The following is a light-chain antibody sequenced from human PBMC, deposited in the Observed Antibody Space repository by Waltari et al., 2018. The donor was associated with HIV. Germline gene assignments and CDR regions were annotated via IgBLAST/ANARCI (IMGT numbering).Light chain of an antibody. CDR1: NSDIGSYDY. CDR2: EVT. CDR3: SSFADRDGFYVV. J-gene: IGLJ2*01. Sequence: QSALTQPPSASGSPGQSVTLSCTGSNSDIGSYDYASWSQLHPGKAPRLVISEVTKRPSGVSDRFSGSKSANTAFLTVSTLQAEDEADYYCSSFADRDGFYVVFGGGTRLTVL. V-gene: IGLV2-8*01.